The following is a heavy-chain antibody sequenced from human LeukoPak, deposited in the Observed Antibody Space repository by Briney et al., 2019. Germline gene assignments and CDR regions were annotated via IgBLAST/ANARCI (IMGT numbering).Heavy chain of an antibody. CDR2: ISGNGNIT. D-gene: IGHD5-12*01. V-gene: IGHV3-23*01. Sequence: GGSLRLSCVSSGFTFSDYGMTWVRQPPGKGLEWVSVISGNGNITHYGNSVKGRFTISRDKSKNTLYLQMNSLTAEDTAVYYCVEGAYDYLEIAYFDYWGQGTLVTVSS. CDR1: GFTFSDYG. J-gene: IGHJ4*02. CDR3: VEGAYDYLEIAYFDY.